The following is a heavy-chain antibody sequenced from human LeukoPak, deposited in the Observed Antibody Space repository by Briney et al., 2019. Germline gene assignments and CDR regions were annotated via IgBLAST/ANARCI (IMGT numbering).Heavy chain of an antibody. CDR2: ISGSGGST. J-gene: IGHJ6*03. Sequence: GGSLRLSCAASGFTFSSYGMSWVRQAPGKGLEWVSAISGSGGSTYYADSVKGRFTISRDNSKNTLYLQMNSLRAEDTAVYYCAKEVSGYSYGFLYYYYYYMDVWGKGTTVTVSS. V-gene: IGHV3-23*01. CDR1: GFTFSSYG. CDR3: AKEVSGYSYGFLYYYYYYMDV. D-gene: IGHD5-18*01.